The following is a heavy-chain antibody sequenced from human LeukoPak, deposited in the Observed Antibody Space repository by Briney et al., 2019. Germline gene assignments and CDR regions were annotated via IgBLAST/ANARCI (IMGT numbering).Heavy chain of an antibody. J-gene: IGHJ5*02. V-gene: IGHV4-38-2*01. D-gene: IGHD4-11*01. CDR2: IYHSGST. Sequence: SETLSLTCAVSGYSISSGYYWGWIRQPPGKGLEWIGSIYHSGSTYYNPSLKSRVTISVDTSKNQFSLKLSSGTAADTAVYYCARHRGMATVTVGWFDPWGQGTLVTVSS. CDR1: GYSISSGYY. CDR3: ARHRGMATVTVGWFDP.